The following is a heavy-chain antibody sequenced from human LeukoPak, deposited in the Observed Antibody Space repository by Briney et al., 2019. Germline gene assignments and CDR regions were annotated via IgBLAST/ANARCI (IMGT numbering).Heavy chain of an antibody. V-gene: IGHV3-7*01. CDR2: IKRDGSET. D-gene: IGHD3-9*01. CDR3: ARAPHTYYYILAGSPRGGMDV. J-gene: IGHJ6*02. Sequence: SGGSLRLSCAASGFTFSSYWMSWVRQAPGKGLEWVADIKRDGSETYYADSVKGRFTISRDNAKNSLYLQMNSLRAEDTAVYYCARAPHTYYYILAGSPRGGMDVWGQGTTVTVS. CDR1: GFTFSSYW.